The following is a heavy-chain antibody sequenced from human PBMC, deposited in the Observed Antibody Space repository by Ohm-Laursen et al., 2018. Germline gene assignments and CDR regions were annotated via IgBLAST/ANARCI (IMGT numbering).Heavy chain of an antibody. V-gene: IGHV3-7*01. Sequence: SLRLSCAASGFTFSSYCMSWVRQAPGKGLEWVANIKQDGSEKYYVDSVKGRFTISRDNAKNSLYLQMNSLRAEDTAVYYCAKDLARTDFYYAMDVWGQGTTVTVSS. CDR2: IKQDGSEK. J-gene: IGHJ6*02. CDR1: GFTFSSYC. CDR3: AKDLARTDFYYAMDV. D-gene: IGHD2-8*02.